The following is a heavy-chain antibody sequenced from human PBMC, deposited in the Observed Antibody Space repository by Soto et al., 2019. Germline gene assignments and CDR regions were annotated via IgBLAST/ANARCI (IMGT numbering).Heavy chain of an antibody. CDR2: IYPGDSDT. CDR3: ARFDDIVVVDPRTDAFDI. CDR1: GYSFTSYW. J-gene: IGHJ3*02. V-gene: IGHV5-51*01. D-gene: IGHD2-2*01. Sequence: PGESLKISCKVSGYSFTSYWIGWVRQMPGKGLEWMGIIYPGDSDTRYSPSFQGQVTISADKSISTAYLQWSSLKASDTAMYYCARFDDIVVVDPRTDAFDIWGQGTMVTVSS.